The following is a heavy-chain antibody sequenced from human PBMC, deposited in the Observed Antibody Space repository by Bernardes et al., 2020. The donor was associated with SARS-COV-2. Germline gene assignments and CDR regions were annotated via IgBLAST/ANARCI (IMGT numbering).Heavy chain of an antibody. J-gene: IGHJ2*01. CDR1: GGSFSGYY. CDR2: INYSGST. CDR3: SRAVCGIWYFVC. V-gene: IGHV4-34*01. Sequence: SETLCLTCAVYGGSFSGYYWNWIRQAPGKGLEWIGEINYSGSTNYNPSLKSRVTISVDTSKNHFSLKLNSVTAADTAVYYCSRAVCGIWYFVCCVRGTLVTASA. D-gene: IGHD2-15*01.